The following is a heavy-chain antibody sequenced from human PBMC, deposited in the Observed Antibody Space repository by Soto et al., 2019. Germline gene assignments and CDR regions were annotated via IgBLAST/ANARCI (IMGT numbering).Heavy chain of an antibody. CDR2: ISSNGGST. J-gene: IGHJ4*02. D-gene: IGHD5-18*01. V-gene: IGHV3-64*01. CDR1: GFTFSSYV. Sequence: PGGSLRLSCASSGFTFSSYVMNWVRQAPGKGLEYVSAISSNGGSTYYTNSVKGRFTISRDNSKDTLFLQMGSLRAEDMAVYYCAGGSNYKLDYWGQGPLVTVSS. CDR3: AGGSNYKLDY.